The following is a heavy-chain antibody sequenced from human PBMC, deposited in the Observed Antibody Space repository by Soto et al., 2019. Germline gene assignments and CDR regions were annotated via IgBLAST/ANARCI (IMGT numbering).Heavy chain of an antibody. CDR2: INPNSGGT. J-gene: IGHJ6*02. Sequence: ASVKVSCKASGYTFTGYYMHWVRQAPGQGLEWMGWINPNSGGTNYAQKFQGRVTMTRDTCISTAYMELSRLRSDDTAVYYCARDLEYSSSSGYYYGMDVWGQGTTVTVSS. D-gene: IGHD6-6*01. CDR1: GYTFTGYY. CDR3: ARDLEYSSSSGYYYGMDV. V-gene: IGHV1-2*02.